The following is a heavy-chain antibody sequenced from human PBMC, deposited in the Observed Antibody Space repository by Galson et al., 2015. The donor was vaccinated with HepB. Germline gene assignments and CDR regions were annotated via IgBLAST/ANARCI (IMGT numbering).Heavy chain of an antibody. V-gene: IGHV3-33*01. Sequence: SLRLSCAASGFTFSSYGMHWVRQAPGMGLEWVAVIWYDGSNKYYADSVKGRFTISRDNSKNTLYLQMNSLRAEDTAVYYCARAVVVVPAARWYYYMDVWGKGTTVTVSS. CDR3: ARAVVVVPAARWYYYMDV. J-gene: IGHJ6*03. CDR2: IWYDGSNK. CDR1: GFTFSSYG. D-gene: IGHD2-2*01.